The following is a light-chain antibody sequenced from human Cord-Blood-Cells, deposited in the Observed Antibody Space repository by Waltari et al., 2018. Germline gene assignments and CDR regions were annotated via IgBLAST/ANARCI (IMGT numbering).Light chain of an antibody. V-gene: IGKV1-5*03. J-gene: IGKJ2*01. CDR1: QSINSW. Sequence: IQMTQSPSTLSASVGDRITITCRASQSINSWLAWYQQKPGKAPKLLIYKASSLESGLPSRFSGSGSGTEFTLTISSLQPDDVATYYCQQYNSYLYTFGQGTKLEIK. CDR3: QQYNSYLYT. CDR2: KAS.